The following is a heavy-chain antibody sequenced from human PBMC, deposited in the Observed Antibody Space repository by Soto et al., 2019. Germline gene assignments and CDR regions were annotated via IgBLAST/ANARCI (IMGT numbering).Heavy chain of an antibody. J-gene: IGHJ4*02. CDR3: AHGSCSSADCYPNPYLDY. V-gene: IGHV2-5*02. Sequence: QITLKESGPTLVNPTQTLTLTCTFSGFSLSTTAEGVGWIRQPPGKALEWLALIYWDDYERYSPSLKSRLTITKDTSKNQVVLTITNVDPVDTATYYCAHGSCSSADCYPNPYLDYWGQGILVTVSS. D-gene: IGHD2-2*01. CDR1: GFSLSTTAEG. CDR2: IYWDDYE.